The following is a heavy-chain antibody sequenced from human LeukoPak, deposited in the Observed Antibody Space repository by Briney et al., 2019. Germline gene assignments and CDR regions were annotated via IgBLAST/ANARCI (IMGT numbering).Heavy chain of an antibody. CDR2: IYYSGST. D-gene: IGHD3-10*01. V-gene: IGHV4-39*01. CDR1: GGSISSSRFY. CDR3: ASGGSGSYYKYFDY. Sequence: SETLSLTCTVSGGSISSSRFYWGWIRQPPGKGLEWIGSIYYSGSTYYNPSLKSRVTISVDTSKNQFSLKLSSVTAADTAVYYCASGGSGSYYKYFDYWGQGTLVTVSS. J-gene: IGHJ4*02.